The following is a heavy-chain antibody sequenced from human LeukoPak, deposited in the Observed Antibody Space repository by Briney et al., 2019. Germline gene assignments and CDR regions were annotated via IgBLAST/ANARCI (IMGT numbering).Heavy chain of an antibody. J-gene: IGHJ4*02. D-gene: IGHD6-13*01. CDR3: AKDSQQQLLPSDY. CDR1: GFTFSSYG. CDR2: ISCDGSNK. Sequence: GGSLRLSCAASGFTFSSYGMHWVRQAPGKGLEWVAVISCDGSNKYYADSVKGRFTISRDNSKNTLYLQMNSLRAEDTAVYYCAKDSQQQLLPSDYWGQGTLVTVSS. V-gene: IGHV3-30*18.